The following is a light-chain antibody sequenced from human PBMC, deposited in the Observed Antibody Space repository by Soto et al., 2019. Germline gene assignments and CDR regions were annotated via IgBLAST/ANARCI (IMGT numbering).Light chain of an antibody. J-gene: IGKJ4*01. CDR1: QSVSSY. Sequence: EIVLTQSPATLSLSTGERATLSCRASQSVSSYLAWYQQKPGQAPRALIYDASNRATGIPARFSGSGSGTDLTITISSLEPEDFEVYYCQQRSNWPLTFGGGTKVDIK. CDR3: QQRSNWPLT. V-gene: IGKV3-11*01. CDR2: DAS.